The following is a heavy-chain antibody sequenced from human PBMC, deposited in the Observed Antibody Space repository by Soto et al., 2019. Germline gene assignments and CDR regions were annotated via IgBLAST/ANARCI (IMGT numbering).Heavy chain of an antibody. Sequence: GGSLRLSCAASGFTFSSYGMHWVRQAPGKGLEWVAVISYDGSNKYYADSVKGRFTISRDNSKNTLYLQMNSLRAEDTAVYYCAKDNAFQKTYGLFDYWGQGTLVTVSS. J-gene: IGHJ4*02. V-gene: IGHV3-30*18. CDR2: ISYDGSNK. CDR3: AKDNAFQKTYGLFDY. D-gene: IGHD3-10*01. CDR1: GFTFSSYG.